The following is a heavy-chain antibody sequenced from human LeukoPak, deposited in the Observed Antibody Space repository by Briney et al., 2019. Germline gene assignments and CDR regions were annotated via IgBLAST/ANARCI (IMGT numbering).Heavy chain of an antibody. J-gene: IGHJ6*03. D-gene: IGHD6-19*01. V-gene: IGHV3-30*03. CDR2: ISYDGSNK. CDR1: GFTFSSYG. Sequence: PGGSLRLSCAASGFTFSSYGMHWVRQAPGKGLEWVAVISYDGSNKYYADSVKGRFTISRDNSKNTLYLQMGSLRAEDMAVYYCARGAVADAHYYYYYYMDVWGKGTTVTISS. CDR3: ARGAVADAHYYYYYYMDV.